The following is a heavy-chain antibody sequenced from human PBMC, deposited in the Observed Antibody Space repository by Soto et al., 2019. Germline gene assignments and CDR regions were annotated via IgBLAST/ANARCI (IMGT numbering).Heavy chain of an antibody. CDR2: IYHTGTT. Sequence: PSETLSLTCAVSGDSIISIYHWAWIRQPPGKGLEWVASIYHTGTTYYNPSLTSRVTISVDTSKNQFSLKLSSVTAADSAVYFCARAASTYFDLLSAFDPWGQGVLVTVSS. CDR1: GDSIISIYH. CDR3: ARAASTYFDLLSAFDP. V-gene: IGHV4-38-2*01. J-gene: IGHJ5*02. D-gene: IGHD3-9*01.